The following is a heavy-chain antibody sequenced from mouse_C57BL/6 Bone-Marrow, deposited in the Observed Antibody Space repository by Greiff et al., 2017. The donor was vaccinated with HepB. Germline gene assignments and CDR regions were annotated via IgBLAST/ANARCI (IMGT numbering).Heavy chain of an antibody. J-gene: IGHJ2*01. CDR2: IDPSDSYT. CDR1: GYTFTSYW. V-gene: IGHV1-50*01. D-gene: IGHD1-1*01. CDR3: ARRGVVAD. Sequence: QVQLQQPGAELVKPGASVKLSCKASGYTFTSYWMQWVKQRPGQGLEWIGEIDPSDSYTNYNQKFKGKATLTVDTSSSTAYMQLSSLTSEDSAVYYCARRGVVADWGQGTTLTVSS.